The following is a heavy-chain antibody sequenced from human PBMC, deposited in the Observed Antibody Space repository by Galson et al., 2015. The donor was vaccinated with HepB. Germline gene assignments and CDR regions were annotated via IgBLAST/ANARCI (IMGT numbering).Heavy chain of an antibody. CDR3: AKHRTVRYFDWLSES. D-gene: IGHD3-9*01. CDR2: ISASGGST. Sequence: SLRLSCAASGFTFSNYAMSWVRQTPGKGLEWVSAISASGGSTFYADSVKGRLTISRDNSKNTVFLQMDSLGVEDAAVYYCAKHRTVRYFDWLSESGGQGTLVTVSS. V-gene: IGHV3-23*01. J-gene: IGHJ4*02. CDR1: GFTFSNYA.